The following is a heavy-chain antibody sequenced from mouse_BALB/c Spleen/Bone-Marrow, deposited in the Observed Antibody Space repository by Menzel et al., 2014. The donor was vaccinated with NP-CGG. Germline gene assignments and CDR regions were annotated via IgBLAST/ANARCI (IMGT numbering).Heavy chain of an antibody. Sequence: QVQLQQSGAELMKPGASVKISCKATGFTFSDNWIEWVKQRPGHGLEWIGEILPGSGTTNYNEKFKGKATFTADTSSNTAYLQLSSLTSEDSAVYYCARDYRSGRGYAMDYWGQGTSVTVSS. CDR2: ILPGSGTT. CDR3: ARDYRSGRGYAMDY. CDR1: GFTFSDNW. D-gene: IGHD2-14*01. V-gene: IGHV1-9*01. J-gene: IGHJ4*01.